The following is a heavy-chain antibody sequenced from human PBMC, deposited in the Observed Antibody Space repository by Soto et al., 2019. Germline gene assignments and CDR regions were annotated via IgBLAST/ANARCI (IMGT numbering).Heavy chain of an antibody. Sequence: QVQLVESGGGVVQPGRSLRLSCAASGFTLRNYGMHWVRQAPGKGLEWVAVISMDGSNKYYADSVKGRFSISRDNSKNTLSLQMNGLRAEDTAVYYCAKIVDGWYNRDDGDYWGQGTLVTVSS. J-gene: IGHJ4*02. CDR3: AKIVDGWYNRDDGDY. CDR2: ISMDGSNK. V-gene: IGHV3-30*18. CDR1: GFTLRNYG. D-gene: IGHD1-1*01.